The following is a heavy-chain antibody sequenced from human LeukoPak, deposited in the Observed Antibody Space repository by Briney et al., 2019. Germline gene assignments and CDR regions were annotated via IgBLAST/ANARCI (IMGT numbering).Heavy chain of an antibody. D-gene: IGHD5-24*01. CDR3: ARGKATIPYSFDY. CDR2: INHSGST. CDR1: GGSISSGDYY. J-gene: IGHJ4*02. Sequence: TTSETLSLTCTVSGGSISSGDYYWSWIRQPPGKGLEWIGEINHSGSTNYNPSLMSRVTISVDTSKNQFSLKLSSVTAADTAVYYCARGKATIPYSFDYWGQGTLVTVSS. V-gene: IGHV4-39*07.